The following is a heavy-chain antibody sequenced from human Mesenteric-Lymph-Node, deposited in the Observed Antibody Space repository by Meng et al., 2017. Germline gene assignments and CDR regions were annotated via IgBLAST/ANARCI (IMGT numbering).Heavy chain of an antibody. V-gene: IGHV1-69*05. J-gene: IGHJ5*02. D-gene: IGHD2-15*01. CDR2: IIPIFGTA. Sequence: SVKVSCKASGGTFSSYAISWVRQAPGQGLEWMGGIIPIFGTANYAQRFQDRVIMTTDTTTTTVYMELRSLRSDDTAIYYCASLYCRGGSCFHNWFDPWGQGTLVTVSS. CDR1: GGTFSSYA. CDR3: ASLYCRGGSCFHNWFDP.